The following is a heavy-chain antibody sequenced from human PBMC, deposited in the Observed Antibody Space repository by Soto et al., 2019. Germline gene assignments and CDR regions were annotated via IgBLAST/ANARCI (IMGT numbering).Heavy chain of an antibody. V-gene: IGHV3-21*01. CDR3: ARDLARPYYYDSSGYYHDY. J-gene: IGHJ4*02. CDR1: GFTFSSYS. Sequence: GGSLRLSCAASGFTFSSYSMNWVRQAPGKWLEWVSSISSSSSYIYYADSVKGRFTISRDNAKNSLYLQMNSLRAEDTAVYYCARDLARPYYYDSSGYYHDYWGQGXLVTVYS. CDR2: ISSSSSYI. D-gene: IGHD3-22*01.